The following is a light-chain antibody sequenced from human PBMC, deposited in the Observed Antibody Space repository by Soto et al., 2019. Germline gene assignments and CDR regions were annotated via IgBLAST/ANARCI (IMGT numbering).Light chain of an antibody. CDR2: DVS. Sequence: QSVLTQPASVSGSPGQSITISCTGTSSDVGAYNYVSWYQRHPAKAPKLMIYDVSNRPSGVSNRFSGSKSGNTASLTISGLQVEDEADYYCSSYTSNSTLVFGGGTKVTVL. CDR3: SSYTSNSTLV. CDR1: SSDVGAYNY. V-gene: IGLV2-14*01. J-gene: IGLJ2*01.